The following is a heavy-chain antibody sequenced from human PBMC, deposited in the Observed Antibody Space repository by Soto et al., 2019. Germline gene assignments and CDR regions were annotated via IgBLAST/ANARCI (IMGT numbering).Heavy chain of an antibody. CDR2: IYYSGST. D-gene: IGHD3-22*01. CDR3: ARDHGDYYDSSGLFVDY. Sequence: QVQLQESGPGLVKPSQTLSLTCTVSGGSISSGDYYWSWIRQPPGKGLEWIGYIYYSGSTYYNPSLKSRVTISVDTSKNQFSLKRSSVTAADTAVYYCARDHGDYYDSSGLFVDYWGQGTLVTVSS. CDR1: GGSISSGDYY. V-gene: IGHV4-30-4*01. J-gene: IGHJ4*02.